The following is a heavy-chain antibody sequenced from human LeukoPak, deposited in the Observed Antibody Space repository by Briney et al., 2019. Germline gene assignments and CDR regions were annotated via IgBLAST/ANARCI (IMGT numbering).Heavy chain of an antibody. CDR1: GYTFTSYG. D-gene: IGHD4-17*01. J-gene: IGHJ4*02. CDR3: ARGPPVFTVSRGDY. V-gene: IGHV1-18*01. Sequence: ASVKVSCKASGYTFTSYGINWVRPAPGQGLEWMGWISVYNGITNYAQILQGRVTMTADRSTSTAYMELRSLRSDDTAVYYCARGPPVFTVSRGDYWGQGTLVTVSS. CDR2: ISVYNGIT.